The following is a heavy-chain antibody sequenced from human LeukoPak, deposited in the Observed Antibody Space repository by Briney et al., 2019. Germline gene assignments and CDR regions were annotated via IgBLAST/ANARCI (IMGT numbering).Heavy chain of an antibody. CDR1: GVSFSIYY. Sequence: SAETLSLPCTVSGVSFSIYYGAWVRQPAGKGPECIGRFYSSGITNYNPSLRSRVSVSLDTSKNQFSLKLNSVTAADTAVYYCATEGPLIWRPSLFESWVQGTLVIVSS. J-gene: IGHJ4*02. V-gene: IGHV4-4*07. CDR3: ATEGPLIWRPSLFES. CDR2: FYSSGIT. D-gene: IGHD2-15*01.